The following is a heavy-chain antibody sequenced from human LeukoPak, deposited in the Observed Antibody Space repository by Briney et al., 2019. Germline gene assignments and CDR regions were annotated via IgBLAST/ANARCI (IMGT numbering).Heavy chain of an antibody. CDR1: GYTFTSYG. CDR3: ATGDHVRIYAETSFDI. Sequence: ASVKVSCKASGYTFTSYGISWVRQAPGQGLEWMGWISAYNGNTNYAQKLQGRVTMTTHTSTSTAYMELRSLRSDDTAVYYCATGDHVRIYAETSFDIWGQGTMVSVSS. J-gene: IGHJ3*02. CDR2: ISAYNGNT. V-gene: IGHV1-18*01. D-gene: IGHD5/OR15-5a*01.